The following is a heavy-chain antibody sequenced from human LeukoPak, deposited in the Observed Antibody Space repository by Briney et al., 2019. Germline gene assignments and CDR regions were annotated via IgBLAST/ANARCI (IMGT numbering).Heavy chain of an antibody. D-gene: IGHD3-10*01. CDR3: ARDRARGSYYYGMDV. CDR2: ISSDGSTT. CDR1: GFTFSSYW. V-gene: IGHV3-74*01. Sequence: PGGSLRLSCAASGFTFSSYWMQWVRQVPGKGLVWVSRISSDGSTTNYADSVKGRFTISRDNAKNTLYLQMDSLRAEDTAVYYCARDRARGSYYYGMDVWGQGTTVTVSS. J-gene: IGHJ6*02.